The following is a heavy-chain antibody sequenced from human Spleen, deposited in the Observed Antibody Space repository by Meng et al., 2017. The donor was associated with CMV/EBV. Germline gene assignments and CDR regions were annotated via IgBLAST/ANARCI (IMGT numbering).Heavy chain of an antibody. V-gene: IGHV3-48*01. CDR2: ISSSGSTI. J-gene: IGHJ4*02. Sequence: GGSLRLSCAASGFTFSAFSMNWVRQAPGKGLEWVSYISSSGSTISYADSVKGRFTISRDKAKNSLYLQMNSLRAEDTAVYYCARDVDRGSYGSGFDYWGQGTLVTVSS. D-gene: IGHD3-10*01. CDR3: ARDVDRGSYGSGFDY. CDR1: GFTFSAFS.